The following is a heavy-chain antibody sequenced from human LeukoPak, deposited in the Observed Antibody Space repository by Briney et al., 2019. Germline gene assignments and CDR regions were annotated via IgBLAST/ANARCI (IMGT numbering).Heavy chain of an antibody. D-gene: IGHD3-22*01. J-gene: IGHJ4*02. Sequence: GGSLRLSCAASGFTFSSYWMHWVRQAPGKGLVWVSRINSDGSSTSYADSVKGRFTISRDNAKNTLCLQMNSLRAEDTAVYYCVSSYYDSSGYYNWGQGTLVTVSS. V-gene: IGHV3-74*01. CDR1: GFTFSSYW. CDR3: VSSYYDSSGYYN. CDR2: INSDGSST.